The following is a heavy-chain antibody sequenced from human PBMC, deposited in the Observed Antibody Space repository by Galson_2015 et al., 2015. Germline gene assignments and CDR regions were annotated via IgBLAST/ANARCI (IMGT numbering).Heavy chain of an antibody. CDR1: GYTFTSYY. Sequence: QSGAEVKKPGESLKISCTASGYTFTSYYMHWVRQAPGQGLEWMGIINPSGGSTSYAQKFQGRVTMTRDTSTSTVYMELSSLRSEDTAVYYCARVGVAGHNWFDPWGQGTLVTVSS. J-gene: IGHJ5*02. CDR2: INPSGGST. CDR3: ARVGVAGHNWFDP. V-gene: IGHV1-46*01. D-gene: IGHD6-19*01.